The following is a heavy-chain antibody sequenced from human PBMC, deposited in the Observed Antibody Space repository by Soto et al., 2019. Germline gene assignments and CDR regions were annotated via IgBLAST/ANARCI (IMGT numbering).Heavy chain of an antibody. D-gene: IGHD3-22*01. Sequence: QVQLQESGPGLVKPPQTLSLTCTVSGGSISNGDYYWSWIRQPPGTGLEWIGYIYYSGRTYYNPSLKSRVTISVDTSMNQFSLKLTSVTAADTAVYYCARDSGGYLVDFWGQGTLVTVSS. CDR1: GGSISNGDYY. V-gene: IGHV4-30-4*01. J-gene: IGHJ4*02. CDR2: IYYSGRT. CDR3: ARDSGGYLVDF.